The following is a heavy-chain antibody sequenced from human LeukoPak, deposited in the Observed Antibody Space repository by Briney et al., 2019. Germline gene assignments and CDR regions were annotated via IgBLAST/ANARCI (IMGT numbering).Heavy chain of an antibody. V-gene: IGHV3-11*01. J-gene: IGHJ4*02. Sequence: GGSLRLSCAASGFTFSDYYMSWIRQAPGKGLEWVSYISSSGSTIYYADSVKGRFTISRDNAKNSLYLQMNSLRAEDTAVYCCARVEIVVVITFSNALDYWGQGTLVTVSS. CDR3: ARVEIVVVITFSNALDY. CDR2: ISSSGSTI. D-gene: IGHD3-22*01. CDR1: GFTFSDYY.